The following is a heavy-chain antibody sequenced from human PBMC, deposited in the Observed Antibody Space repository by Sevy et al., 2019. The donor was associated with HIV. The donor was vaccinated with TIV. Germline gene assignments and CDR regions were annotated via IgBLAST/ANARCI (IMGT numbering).Heavy chain of an antibody. J-gene: IGHJ5*02. D-gene: IGHD6-19*01. V-gene: IGHV3-21*01. CDR2: ISGSRTYI. CDR1: GFTFNSYS. CDR3: ARGHPGIAVTVPNRFDP. Sequence: GGSLRLSCATSGFTFNSYSMNWVRQAPGKGLEWVSSISGSRTYIYYADSVKGRFTISRDNAKNSLHLQMNNLRAEDTAVYYCARGHPGIAVTVPNRFDPWGQGTLVTVSS.